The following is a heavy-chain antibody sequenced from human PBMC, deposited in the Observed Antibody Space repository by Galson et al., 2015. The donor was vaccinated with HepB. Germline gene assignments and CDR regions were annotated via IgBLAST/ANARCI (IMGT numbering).Heavy chain of an antibody. CDR2: IKSKTDGGTT. D-gene: IGHD3-10*01. CDR1: GFTFSNAW. CDR3: TTDFDYGSGRDY. V-gene: IGHV3-15*07. J-gene: IGHJ4*02. Sequence: SPRLSCAASGFTFSNAWMNWVRQAPGKGLEWVGRIKSKTDGGTTDYAAPVKGRFTISRDDSKNTLYLQMNSLKTEDTAVYYCTTDFDYGSGRDYWGQGTLVTVSS.